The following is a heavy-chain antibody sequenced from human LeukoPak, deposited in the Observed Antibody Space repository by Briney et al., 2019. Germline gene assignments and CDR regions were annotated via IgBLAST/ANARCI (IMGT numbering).Heavy chain of an antibody. J-gene: IGHJ4*02. CDR1: GGSISYYY. D-gene: IGHD2-15*01. V-gene: IGHV4-59*01. CDR2: VYYSGNT. CDR3: ARMVAATSCFDY. Sequence: SETLSLTCTVSGGSISYYYWSWIRQPPGKGLEWIGFVYYSGNTNYNPSLKGRATISLDTSINQISLKLSSVTAADTAMYYCARMVAATSCFDYWGQGTLVTVSS.